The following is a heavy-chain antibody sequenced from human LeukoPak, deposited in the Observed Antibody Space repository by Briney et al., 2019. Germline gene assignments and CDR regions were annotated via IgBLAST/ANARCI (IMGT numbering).Heavy chain of an antibody. CDR3: ARSLWPLYSFDY. CDR2: IYYSGST. Sequence: SETLSLTCTVSGGSISSYYWSWIRQPPGKGLEWIGYIYYSGSTNYNPSLKRRVTISVDTSKNQFSLKLSSVTAADTAVYYCARSLWPLYSFDYWGQGTLVTVSS. V-gene: IGHV4-59*01. D-gene: IGHD2-21*01. J-gene: IGHJ4*02. CDR1: GGSISSYY.